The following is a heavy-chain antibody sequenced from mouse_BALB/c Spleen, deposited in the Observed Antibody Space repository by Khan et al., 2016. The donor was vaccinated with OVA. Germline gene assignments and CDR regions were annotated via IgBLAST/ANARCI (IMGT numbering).Heavy chain of an antibody. Sequence: VQLKQSGPGLVAPSQSLSITCTISGFSLSNYGVHWVRQPPGKGLEWLVVIWSDGSTAYNSALNSRLSISKDNSKSQVFLKMNSLQTDDTAMYYCARQTYYHYYIMDYWGQGTSVTVSS. CDR3: ARQTYYHYYIMDY. V-gene: IGHV2-6-1*01. CDR2: IWSDGST. D-gene: IGHD2-10*01. CDR1: GFSLSNYG. J-gene: IGHJ4*01.